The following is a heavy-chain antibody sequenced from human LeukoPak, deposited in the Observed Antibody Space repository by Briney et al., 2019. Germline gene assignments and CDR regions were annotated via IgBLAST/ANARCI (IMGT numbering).Heavy chain of an antibody. CDR2: ISYDGSNK. Sequence: PGGSLRLSCAASGLTFSSYAMHWVRQAPGKGLEWVAVISYDGSNKYYADSVKGRFTISRDNSKNTLYLQMNSLRAEDSAVYYCARDGTYYYDSLGPLYYGMDVWGQGTTVTVSS. CDR3: ARDGTYYYDSLGPLYYGMDV. J-gene: IGHJ6*02. V-gene: IGHV3-30-3*01. D-gene: IGHD3-22*01. CDR1: GLTFSSYA.